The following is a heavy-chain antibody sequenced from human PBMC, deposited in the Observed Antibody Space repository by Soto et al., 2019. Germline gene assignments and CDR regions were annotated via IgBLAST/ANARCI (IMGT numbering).Heavy chain of an antibody. V-gene: IGHV4-59*08. Sequence: SETLSLTCTVSGGSISSYYWSWIRQPPGKGLEWIGYIYYSGSTNYNPSLKSRVTISVDTSKNQFSLKLSSVTAADTAVYYCASFTLYIWNDDYYMDVWGKAT. CDR2: IYYSGST. J-gene: IGHJ6*03. CDR3: ASFTLYIWNDDYYMDV. D-gene: IGHD1-1*01. CDR1: GGSISSYY.